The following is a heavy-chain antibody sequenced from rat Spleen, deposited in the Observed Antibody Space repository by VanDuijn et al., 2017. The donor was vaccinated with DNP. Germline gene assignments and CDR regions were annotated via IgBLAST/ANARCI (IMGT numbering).Heavy chain of an antibody. CDR3: ATLNYGSYFDY. D-gene: IGHD1-3*01. Sequence: EVQLVESGGGLVQPGRSLKLSCAASGFTFSDYYLAWVRQAPTKGLEWVATIIYDGSSTYYRDSVKGRFTISRDNAKSTLYLQMDSLRSEDTATYYCATLNYGSYFDYWGQGVMVTVSS. CDR1: GFTFSDYY. J-gene: IGHJ2*01. CDR2: IIYDGSST. V-gene: IGHV5S10*01.